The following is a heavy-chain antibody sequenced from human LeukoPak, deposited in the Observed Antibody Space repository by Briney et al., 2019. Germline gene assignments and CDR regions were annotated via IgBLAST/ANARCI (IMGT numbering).Heavy chain of an antibody. D-gene: IGHD7-27*01. Sequence: GGSLRLSCAASGFTFSSYEMNWVRQAPGKGLEWVSYISSSGSTIYYADSVKGRFTISRDNAKNSLYLQMNSLRAEDTAVYCCARDLTGAMTQRFDYWGQGTLVTVSS. J-gene: IGHJ4*02. CDR3: ARDLTGAMTQRFDY. V-gene: IGHV3-48*03. CDR2: ISSSGSTI. CDR1: GFTFSSYE.